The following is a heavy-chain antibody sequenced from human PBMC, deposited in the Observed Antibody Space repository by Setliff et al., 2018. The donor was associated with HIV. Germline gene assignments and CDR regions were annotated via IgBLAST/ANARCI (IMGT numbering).Heavy chain of an antibody. V-gene: IGHV3-48*03. CDR1: GFTFSNYR. CDR2: ISSSGTTI. Sequence: GGSLRLSCAASGFTFSNYRMNWVRQAPGKGLEWLSYISSSGTTIRYADSVKGRFTISLDTSVNTAFLQINSLKADDTALYYCAREIYDWGQGTLVTVSS. J-gene: IGHJ4*02. CDR3: AREIYD. D-gene: IGHD4-17*01.